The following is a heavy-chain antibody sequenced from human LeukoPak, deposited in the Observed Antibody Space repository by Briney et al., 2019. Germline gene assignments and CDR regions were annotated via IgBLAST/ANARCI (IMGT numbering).Heavy chain of an antibody. D-gene: IGHD3-10*01. CDR3: ARGFYYYGSGRLQFDY. V-gene: IGHV4-34*01. Sequence: PSETLSLTCAVSGGSFSGYYWSWIRQPPGKGLEWIGEINHSGSTNYNPSLKSRVTISVDASKNQFSLKLSSVTAADTAVYYCARGFYYYGSGRLQFDYWGQGTLVTVSS. CDR2: INHSGST. J-gene: IGHJ4*02. CDR1: GGSFSGYY.